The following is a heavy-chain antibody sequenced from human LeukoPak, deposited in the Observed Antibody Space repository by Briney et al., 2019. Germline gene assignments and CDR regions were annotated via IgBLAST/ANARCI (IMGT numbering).Heavy chain of an antibody. CDR2: INPGGGST. Sequence: GASVKVSCKAAGYIFTNYYMRWVRQAPGQGLEWMGMINPGGGSTSYAQKFQGRVTMTRDTSTSTVYMELSSLRSEDTAVYYCARADYGGNSDYYYYGMDVWGQGTTVTVSS. V-gene: IGHV1-46*01. J-gene: IGHJ6*02. CDR3: ARADYGGNSDYYYYGMDV. CDR1: GYIFTNYY. D-gene: IGHD4-23*01.